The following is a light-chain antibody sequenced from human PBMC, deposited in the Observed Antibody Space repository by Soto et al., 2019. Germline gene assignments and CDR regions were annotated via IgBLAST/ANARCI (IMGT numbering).Light chain of an antibody. J-gene: IGKJ1*01. V-gene: IGKV1-5*03. Sequence: DIQMTQSPSTLSGSVGDRVTITCRASQTISSWLAWYQQKPGKAPKLLIYKASTLKSGVPSRFSGSGSGTEFTLTISSLQPDGFAPYYLQQYDRYSEAFGQGTKVELK. CDR2: KAS. CDR3: QQYDRYSEA. CDR1: QTISSW.